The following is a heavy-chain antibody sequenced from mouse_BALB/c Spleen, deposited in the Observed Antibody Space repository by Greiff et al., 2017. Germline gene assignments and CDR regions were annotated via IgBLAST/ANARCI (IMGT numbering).Heavy chain of an antibody. J-gene: IGHJ4*01. CDR3: TRRGPFYYAMDY. V-gene: IGHV6-6*02. CDR1: GFTFSNYW. Sequence: VQLVESGGGLVQPGGSMKLSCVASGFTFSNYWMNWVRQSPEKGLEWVAEIRLKSNNYATHYAESVKGRFTISRDDSKSSVYLQMNNLRAEDTGIYYCTRRGPFYYAMDYWGQGTSVTVSS. CDR2: IRLKSNNYAT.